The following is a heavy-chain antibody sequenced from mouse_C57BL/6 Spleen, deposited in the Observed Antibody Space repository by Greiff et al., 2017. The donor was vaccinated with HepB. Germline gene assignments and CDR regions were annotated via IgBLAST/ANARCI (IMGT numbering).Heavy chain of an antibody. J-gene: IGHJ4*01. V-gene: IGHV1-15*01. CDR1: GYTFTDYE. CDR3: TRRYGSSYDAMDY. Sequence: QVQLQQSGAELVRPGASVTLSCKASGYTFTDYEMHWVKQTPVHGLEWIGAIDPETGGTAYNQKFKGKAILTADKSSSTAYMELRSLTSEDSAVYYCTRRYGSSYDAMDYWGQGTSVTVSS. D-gene: IGHD1-1*01. CDR2: IDPETGGT.